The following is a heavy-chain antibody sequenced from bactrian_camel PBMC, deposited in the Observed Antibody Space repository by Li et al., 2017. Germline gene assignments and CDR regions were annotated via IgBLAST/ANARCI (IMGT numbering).Heavy chain of an antibody. Sequence: HVQLVESGGGSVQAGGSLTLSCEVSGISISRWCMGWFRKGREGVAGIDHDGTTGYADSVKGRFTVSRDFAKNIVYLQMNNLRPEDTATYRCAAAQPGLMPASMMDDGWYKYWGQGTQVTVS. J-gene: IGHJ4*01. CDR1: GISISRWC. CDR2: IDHDGTT. V-gene: IGHV3S9*01. CDR3: AAAQPGLMPASMMDDGWYKY. D-gene: IGHD1*01.